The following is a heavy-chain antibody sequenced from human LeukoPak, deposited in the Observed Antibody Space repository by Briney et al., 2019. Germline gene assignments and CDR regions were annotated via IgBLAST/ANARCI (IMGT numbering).Heavy chain of an antibody. CDR1: GGSISSGGYY. J-gene: IGHJ3*02. Sequence: SETLSLTCTVSGGSISSGGYYWSWIRQHQGKGLEWIGYIYYSGSTYYNPSLKSRVTISVDTSKNQFSLKLSSVTAADTAVYYCAVRSYGKDAFDIWGQGTMVTVSS. CDR3: AVRSYGKDAFDI. CDR2: IYYSGST. D-gene: IGHD4-17*01. V-gene: IGHV4-31*03.